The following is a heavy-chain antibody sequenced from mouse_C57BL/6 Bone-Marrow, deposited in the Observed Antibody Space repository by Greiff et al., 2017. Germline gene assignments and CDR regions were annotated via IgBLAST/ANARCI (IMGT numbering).Heavy chain of an antibody. CDR2: IDPSDSYT. Sequence: QVQLQQPGAELVMPGASVKLSCKASGYTFTSYWMHWVKQRPGQGLEWIGEIDPSDSYTNYNQKFKGKSTLTVDKSSSTAYMQLSSLTSEDSAVYYCAREDYYYGSSSWCAYWGQGTTLTVSS. V-gene: IGHV1-69*01. J-gene: IGHJ2*01. D-gene: IGHD1-1*01. CDR3: AREDYYYGSSSWCAY. CDR1: GYTFTSYW.